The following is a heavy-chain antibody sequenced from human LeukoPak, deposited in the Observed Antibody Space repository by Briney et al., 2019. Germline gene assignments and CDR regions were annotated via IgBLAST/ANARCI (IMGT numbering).Heavy chain of an antibody. V-gene: IGHV3-23*01. CDR2: IIGSAVNT. Sequence: TGGSLRLSCGASGLTVSSYGMSWVRQAPGKGLEWVSTIIGSAVNTYYADPVKGRFTISRDDSKNTVYLQMNSLRAEDTAVYSCAKYTSGTSYRGLDQWGQGTLVTVSS. D-gene: IGHD3-10*01. CDR1: GLTVSSYG. CDR3: AKYTSGTSYRGLDQ. J-gene: IGHJ4*02.